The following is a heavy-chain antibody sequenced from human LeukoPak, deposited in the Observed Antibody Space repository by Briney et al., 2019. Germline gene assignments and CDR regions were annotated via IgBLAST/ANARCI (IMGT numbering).Heavy chain of an antibody. D-gene: IGHD2-2*01. Sequence: PSETLSLTCTVSGGSISSSSYYWGWIRQPPGKGLEWIGSIYYSGSTYYNPSLKSRVTISVDTSKNQFSLKLSSVTAADTAVYYCAVIVPAAMMPQWGAFDIWGQGTMVTVSS. CDR1: GGSISSSSYY. CDR3: AVIVPAAMMPQWGAFDI. CDR2: IYYSGST. V-gene: IGHV4-39*07. J-gene: IGHJ3*02.